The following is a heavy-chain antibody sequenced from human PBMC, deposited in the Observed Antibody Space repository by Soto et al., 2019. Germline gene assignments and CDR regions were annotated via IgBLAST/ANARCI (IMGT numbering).Heavy chain of an antibody. J-gene: IGHJ6*02. CDR1: GGSISSSSYY. CDR3: ATRYSGYDYRTYYYYYGMDV. Sequence: SETLSLTCTVSGGSISSSSYYWGWIRQPPGKGLEWIGSIYYSGSTYYNPSLKSRVTISVDTSKNQFSLRLSSVTAADTAVYYCATRYSGYDYRTYYYYYGMDVWGQGTTVTVSS. D-gene: IGHD5-12*01. V-gene: IGHV4-39*01. CDR2: IYYSGST.